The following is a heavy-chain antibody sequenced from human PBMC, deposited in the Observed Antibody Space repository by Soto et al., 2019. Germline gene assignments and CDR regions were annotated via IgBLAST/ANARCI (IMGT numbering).Heavy chain of an antibody. Sequence: LSLTCSVSGVSISDDQWAWIRQSPGKALEWIGYIYYTEKTNYDPSLKNLPTISVDTSKNHVSLRLSSVTAADTPVYYCARVLRRYYGGSRYNAERLDPWGKGNRVRVSS. J-gene: IGHJ5*02. CDR1: GVSISDDQ. CDR3: ARVLRRYYGGSRYNAERLDP. D-gene: IGHD2-21*01. V-gene: IGHV4-59*01. CDR2: IYYTEKT.